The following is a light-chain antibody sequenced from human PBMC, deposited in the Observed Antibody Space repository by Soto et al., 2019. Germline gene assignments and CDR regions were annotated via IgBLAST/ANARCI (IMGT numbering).Light chain of an antibody. J-gene: IGKJ2*01. Sequence: EIVLTQSPASLSLSARERVTLSCRASQSVDTMVAWYQQQVGRTPRLLIYETSNRATGVPGRFSVSGSGTDFTLTLSRLEPEDFAVYFCQVRTDWPPFKYTFGQGTKLEV. CDR3: QVRTDWPPFKYT. CDR2: ETS. CDR1: QSVDTM. V-gene: IGKV3-11*01.